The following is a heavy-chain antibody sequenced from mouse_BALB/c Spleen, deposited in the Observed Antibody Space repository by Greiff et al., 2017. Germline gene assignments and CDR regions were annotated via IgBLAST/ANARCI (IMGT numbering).Heavy chain of an antibody. CDR1: GDSITSGY. CDR3: ARYPFDSSGFAY. J-gene: IGHJ3*01. V-gene: IGHV3-8*02. CDR2: ISYSGST. Sequence: EVMLVESGPSLVKPSQTLSLTCSVTGDSITSGYWNWIRKFPGNKLEYMGYISYSGSTYYNPSLKSRISITRDTSKNQYYLQLNSVTTEDTATYYCARYPFDSSGFAYWGQGTLVTVSA. D-gene: IGHD3-2*01.